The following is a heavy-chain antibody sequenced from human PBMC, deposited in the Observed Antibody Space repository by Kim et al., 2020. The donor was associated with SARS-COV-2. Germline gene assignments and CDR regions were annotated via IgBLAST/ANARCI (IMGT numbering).Heavy chain of an antibody. Sequence: GSLRLSCAASGVTFSSYSMNWVRQAPGKGLEXVALISSSSAYKYYGDSMKGRFTISRDNAQKSVYLQMNSLRADDTAVYYCARGRERCNSINCHPGWFD. CDR3: ARGRERCNSINCHPGWFD. CDR2: ISSSSAYK. CDR1: GVTFSSYS. D-gene: IGHD2-2*01. J-gene: IGHJ5*01. V-gene: IGHV3-21*01.